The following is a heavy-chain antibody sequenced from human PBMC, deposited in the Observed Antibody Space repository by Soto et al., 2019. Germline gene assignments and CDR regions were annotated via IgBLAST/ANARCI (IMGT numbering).Heavy chain of an antibody. CDR2: ISGSGGST. CDR3: AKERQLWSGGSMEV. J-gene: IGHJ6*03. D-gene: IGHD3-3*01. Sequence: GSLRLSCGAFGFTFSSYAMSWVRQAPGKGLEWVSAISGSGGSTYYADSVKGRFTISRDNSKNTLYLQMNSLRAEDTAVYYCAKERQLWSGGSMEVWGKGTTVTVSS. CDR1: GFTFSSYA. V-gene: IGHV3-23*01.